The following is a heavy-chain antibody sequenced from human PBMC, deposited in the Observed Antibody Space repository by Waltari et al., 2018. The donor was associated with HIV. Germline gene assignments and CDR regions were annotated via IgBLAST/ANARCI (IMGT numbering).Heavy chain of an antibody. CDR2: INPSGGST. D-gene: IGHD4-17*01. CDR3: ARARDVQDYGAIVACGY. V-gene: IGHV1-46*01. J-gene: IGHJ4*02. CDR1: GYTFTSYY. Sequence: QVQLVQSGAEVKKPGASVKVSCKASGYTFTSYYMHWGRQAPGQGLEWMGIINPSGGSTSYAQKFQGRVTMTRDTSTSTVYMELSSLRSEDTAVYYCARARDVQDYGAIVACGYWGQGTLVTVSS.